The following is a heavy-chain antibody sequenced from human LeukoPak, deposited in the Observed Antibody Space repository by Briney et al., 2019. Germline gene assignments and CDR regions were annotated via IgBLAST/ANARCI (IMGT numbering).Heavy chain of an antibody. CDR3: ARANSATIPGVDP. CDR1: GFTVSSNY. CDR2: IYSGGST. V-gene: IGHV3-53*01. D-gene: IGHD1-26*01. J-gene: IGHJ5*02. Sequence: GGSLRLSCVVSGFTVSSNYMSWVRQAPGKGLEWVSIIYSGGSTYCADSVKGRFTISRDNSKNTVYLQMNSLRAEDTAVYYCARANSATIPGVDPWGQGTLVTVSS.